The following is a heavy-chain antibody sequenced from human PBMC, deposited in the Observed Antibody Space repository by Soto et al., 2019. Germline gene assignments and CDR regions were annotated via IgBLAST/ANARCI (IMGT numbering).Heavy chain of an antibody. CDR1: GGSISSYY. Sequence: PSETLSLTCTVSGGSISSYYWSWIRQPPGKGLEWIGYIYYSGSTNYNPSLKSRVTISVDTSKNQFSLKLSSVTAADTAVYYCARVGPISVVVTAPNWFDPRGQGTLVTVSS. CDR2: IYYSGST. CDR3: ARVGPISVVVTAPNWFDP. V-gene: IGHV4-59*01. J-gene: IGHJ5*02. D-gene: IGHD2-21*02.